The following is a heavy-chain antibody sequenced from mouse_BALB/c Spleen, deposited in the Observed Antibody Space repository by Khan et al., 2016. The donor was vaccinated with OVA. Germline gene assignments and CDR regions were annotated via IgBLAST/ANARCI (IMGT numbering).Heavy chain of an antibody. CDR3: ARCGGNHPSYTMDY. CDR1: GYTFTSYY. V-gene: IGHV1S56*01. D-gene: IGHD2-1*01. CDR2: IYPGNANT. Sequence: VELVESGPELVKPGASVRISCKASGYTFTSYYIHWVKQRPGQGLEWIGWIYPGNANTDCNEKFKGKATLTADKSSSTAYMQLSSLTSEDSAVYFCARCGGNHPSYTMDYWGQGTSVTVSS. J-gene: IGHJ4*01.